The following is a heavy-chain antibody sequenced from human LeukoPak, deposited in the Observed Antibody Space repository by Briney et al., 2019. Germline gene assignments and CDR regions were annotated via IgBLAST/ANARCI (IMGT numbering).Heavy chain of an antibody. CDR2: IYYSGST. J-gene: IGHJ4*02. CDR3: ARHGMAAAALDY. V-gene: IGHV4-59*08. Sequence: PSETLSLTCAVYGGSFSGYYWSWIRQPPGKGLEWIGYIYYSGSTNYNPSLKSRVTISVDTSKNQFSLKLSSVTAADTAVYYCARHGMAAAALDYWGQGTLVTVSS. CDR1: GGSFSGYY. D-gene: IGHD6-13*01.